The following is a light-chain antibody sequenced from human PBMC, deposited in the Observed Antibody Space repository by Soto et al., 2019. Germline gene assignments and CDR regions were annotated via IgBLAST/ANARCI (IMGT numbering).Light chain of an antibody. J-gene: IGLJ3*02. CDR1: SSDVGGYNY. CDR2: EVS. Sequence: QSALTQPPSASGSPGQSVTISCTGTSSDVGGYNYFSWYQQHPGKAPKLMIYEVSKRPSGVPGRFSGSKSGNTASLTVSGLQAEDEADYYCNSYAGSNNWVFGGGTKLTVL. V-gene: IGLV2-8*01. CDR3: NSYAGSNNWV.